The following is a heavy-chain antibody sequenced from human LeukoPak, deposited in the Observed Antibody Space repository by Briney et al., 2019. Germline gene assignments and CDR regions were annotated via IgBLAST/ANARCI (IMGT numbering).Heavy chain of an antibody. Sequence: GGSLRLSCAASGFTFSSYAMHWVRQAPGKGLEWVAVISYDGSNEYYADSVKGRFTISRDNSKNTLYLQMNSLRAEDTAVYYCARADGYFGGFDYWGQGTLVTVSS. J-gene: IGHJ4*02. CDR1: GFTFSSYA. CDR2: ISYDGSNE. D-gene: IGHD5-24*01. V-gene: IGHV3-30*04. CDR3: ARADGYFGGFDY.